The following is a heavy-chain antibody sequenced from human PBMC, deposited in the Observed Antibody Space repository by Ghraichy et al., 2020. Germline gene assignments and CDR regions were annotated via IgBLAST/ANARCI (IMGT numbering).Heavy chain of an antibody. V-gene: IGHV3-23*01. CDR3: AKSSVAAADTSWFDP. CDR1: GFTFSNFA. CDR2: VSGSGGST. D-gene: IGHD6-13*01. Sequence: GGSLRLSCAASGFTFSNFAMSWVRQAPGKGLEWVSGVSGSGGSTYYADSVKGRFTISRDNSKNTLYLQMNSLRAEDTAVYYCAKSSVAAADTSWFDPWDQGTLVTVFS. J-gene: IGHJ5*02.